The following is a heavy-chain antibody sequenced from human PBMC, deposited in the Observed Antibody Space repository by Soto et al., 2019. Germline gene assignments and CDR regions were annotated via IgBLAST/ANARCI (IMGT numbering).Heavy chain of an antibody. D-gene: IGHD3-22*01. Sequence: QVQLVESGGGVVQPGRSLRLSCAASGFTFSSYGMHWVRQAPGKGLEWVAVIWYDGSNKYYADSVKGRFTISRDNSKNTLYLQMNSLRAEDTAVYYCARGYYDSSEGWFDPWGQGTLVTVSS. CDR2: IWYDGSNK. CDR1: GFTFSSYG. J-gene: IGHJ5*02. V-gene: IGHV3-33*01. CDR3: ARGYYDSSEGWFDP.